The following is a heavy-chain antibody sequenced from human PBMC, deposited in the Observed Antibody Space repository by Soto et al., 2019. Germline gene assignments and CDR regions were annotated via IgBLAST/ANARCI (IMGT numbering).Heavy chain of an antibody. D-gene: IGHD5-12*01. CDR2: ISASGDRT. CDR1: GFTLTNYA. Sequence: EVQLLVSGGGSAQPGGSLRLSCEVSGFTLTNYAMSWVRQTPGKGLEWVSQISASGDRTYYADSVKGRFTISKYFSKNTLFLQMNSMRGEDSAVYYCEGSWTWGQGTMVTVSS. J-gene: IGHJ3*01. CDR3: EGSWT. V-gene: IGHV3-23*01.